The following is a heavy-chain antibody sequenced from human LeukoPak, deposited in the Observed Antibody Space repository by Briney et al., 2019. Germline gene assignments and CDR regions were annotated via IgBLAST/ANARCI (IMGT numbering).Heavy chain of an antibody. CDR2: INHSGST. Sequence: SETLSLTCAVYGGSFSGYYWSWIRQPPGKGLEWIGEINHSGSTNYNPSLKSRVTISVDTSKNQFSLKLSSVTAADTAVYYCARDPYSSQYNWFDPWGQGTLVTVSS. J-gene: IGHJ5*02. CDR3: ARDPYSSQYNWFDP. V-gene: IGHV4-34*01. D-gene: IGHD6-13*01. CDR1: GGSFSGYY.